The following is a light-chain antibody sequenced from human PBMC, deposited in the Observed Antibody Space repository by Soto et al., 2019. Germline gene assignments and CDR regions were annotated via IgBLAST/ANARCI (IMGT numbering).Light chain of an antibody. CDR2: GNN. CDR1: SSNIGAGYD. CDR3: QSYDSSLSGFYV. Sequence: QSVLTQPPSVSGAPGQGVTISFTGSSSNIGAGYDVHWYQQLPGTAPKLLIYGNNNRPSGVPDRFSGSKSGTSASLAITGLQAEDEADYYCQSYDSSLSGFYVFGPGTKLTVL. J-gene: IGLJ1*01. V-gene: IGLV1-40*01.